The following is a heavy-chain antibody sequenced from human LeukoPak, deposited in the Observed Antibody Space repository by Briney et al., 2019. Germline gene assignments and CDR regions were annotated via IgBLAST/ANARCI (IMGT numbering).Heavy chain of an antibody. V-gene: IGHV4-4*02. CDR3: ARTAPAWFGELRTSNWFDP. D-gene: IGHD3-10*01. CDR1: GGSISSSNW. Sequence: SGTLSLTCAVSGGSISSSNWWSWVRQPPGKGLEWIGEIYHSGSTNYNPSLKSRVTISVDKSKNQFSLKLSSVAAADTAVYYCARTAPAWFGELRTSNWFDPWGQGTLVTVSS. J-gene: IGHJ5*02. CDR2: IYHSGST.